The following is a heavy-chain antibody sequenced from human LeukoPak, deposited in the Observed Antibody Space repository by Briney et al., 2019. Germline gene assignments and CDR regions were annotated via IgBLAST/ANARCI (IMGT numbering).Heavy chain of an antibody. J-gene: IGHJ4*02. CDR3: ARGRAGGNRLRKTYYFDY. CDR1: GYTFTSYD. D-gene: IGHD4-17*01. Sequence: GASVKVSCKASGYTFTSYDTNWVRQATGQGLEWMGWMNPNSGNTGYAQKFQGRVTMTRNTSISTAYMELSSLRSEDTAVYYCARGRAGGNRLRKTYYFDYWGQGTLVTASS. V-gene: IGHV1-8*01. CDR2: MNPNSGNT.